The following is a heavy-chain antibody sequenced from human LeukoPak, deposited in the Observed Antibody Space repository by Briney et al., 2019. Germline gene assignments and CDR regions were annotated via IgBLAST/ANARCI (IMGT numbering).Heavy chain of an antibody. CDR1: GFTFRSYN. CDR3: ARGDDYGDRYYFDY. CDR2: ISGRSSST. Sequence: GGSLRLSCAASGFTFRSYNMNWVRQAPGKGLEWVSCISGRSSSTYYASSVRGRFTISRDNTKNSLFLQMNSLRAEDTAVYYCARGDDYGDRYYFDYWGQGTLVTVPS. D-gene: IGHD4-17*01. J-gene: IGHJ4*02. V-gene: IGHV3-21*06.